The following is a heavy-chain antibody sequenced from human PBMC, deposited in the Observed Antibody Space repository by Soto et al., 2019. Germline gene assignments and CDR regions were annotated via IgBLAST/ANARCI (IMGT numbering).Heavy chain of an antibody. CDR3: ARDLRVTIFGVVTHYYYYMDV. J-gene: IGHJ6*03. V-gene: IGHV3-66*01. Sequence: GGSLRLSCAASGFTFSSYWMSWVRQAPGKGLEWVSVIYSGGSTYYADSVKGRFTISRDNSKNTLYLQMNSLRAEDTAVYYCARDLRVTIFGVVTHYYYYMDVWGKGTTVTVSS. CDR2: IYSGGST. CDR1: GFTFSSYW. D-gene: IGHD3-3*01.